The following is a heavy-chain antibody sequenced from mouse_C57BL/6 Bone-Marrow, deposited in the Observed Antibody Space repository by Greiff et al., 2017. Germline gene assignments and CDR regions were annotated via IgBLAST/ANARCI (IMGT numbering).Heavy chain of an antibody. CDR3: ARSFYAPFAY. Sequence: VQGVESGAELARPGASVKMSCKASGYTFTSYTMHWVKQRPGQGLEWIGYINPSSGYTKYNQKFKDKATLTADKSSSTAYMQLSSLTSEDSAVYYCARSFYAPFAYWGQGTLVTVSA. CDR2: INPSSGYT. V-gene: IGHV1-4*01. CDR1: GYTFTSYT. J-gene: IGHJ3*01. D-gene: IGHD2-3*01.